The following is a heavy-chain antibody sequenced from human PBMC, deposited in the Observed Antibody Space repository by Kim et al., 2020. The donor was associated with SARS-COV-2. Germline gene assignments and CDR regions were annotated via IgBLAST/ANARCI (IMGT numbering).Heavy chain of an antibody. CDR2: ISSSSSTI. CDR3: ARARFICSSTSCYFDY. D-gene: IGHD2-2*01. Sequence: GGSLRLSCAASGFTFSSYSMNWVRQAPGKGLEWVSYISSSSSTIYYADSVKGRFTISSDNAKNSLYLQMNSLRDEDTAVYYCARARFICSSTSCYFDYWGQGTLVTVSS. J-gene: IGHJ4*02. CDR1: GFTFSSYS. V-gene: IGHV3-48*02.